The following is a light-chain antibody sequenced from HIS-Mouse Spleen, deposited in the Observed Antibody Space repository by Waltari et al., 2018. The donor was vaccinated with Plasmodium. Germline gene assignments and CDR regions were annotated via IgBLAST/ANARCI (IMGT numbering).Light chain of an antibody. CDR1: ALTKKY. Sequence: SYELTHPPSVSVSPGQTARITSPGDALTKKYAYWYQQKSGQAPVLGIYEDSKRPSGIPERFSGSSSGTMATLTISGAQVEDEADYYCYSTDSSGNHRVFGGGTKLTVL. V-gene: IGLV3-10*01. CDR3: YSTDSSGNHRV. CDR2: EDS. J-gene: IGLJ3*02.